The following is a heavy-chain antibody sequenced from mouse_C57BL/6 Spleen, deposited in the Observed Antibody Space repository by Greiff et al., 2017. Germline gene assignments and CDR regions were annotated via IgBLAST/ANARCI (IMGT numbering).Heavy chain of an antibody. CDR3: ARRGWTNWDVVYYFDY. CDR2: IDPSDSYT. CDR1: GYTFTSYW. D-gene: IGHD4-1*01. V-gene: IGHV1-69*01. Sequence: QVQLKESGAELVMPGASVKLSCKASGYTFTSYWMHWVKQRPGQGLEWIGEIDPSDSYTNYNQKFKGKSTLTVDKSSSTAYMQLSSLTSEDSAVYYCARRGWTNWDVVYYFDYWGQGTTLTVSS. J-gene: IGHJ2*01.